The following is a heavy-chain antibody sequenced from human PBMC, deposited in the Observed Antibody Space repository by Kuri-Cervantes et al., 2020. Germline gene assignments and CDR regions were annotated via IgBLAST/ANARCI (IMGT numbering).Heavy chain of an antibody. CDR1: GFTLSSYW. CDR3: ARHRSGWYRGSNYGMDV. V-gene: IGHV3-7*01. D-gene: IGHD6-19*01. Sequence: GESLKISCAASGFTLSSYWMSWVRQAPGKGLEWVANIKQDGSEKYYVDSVKGRFTISRDNAKNSLYLQMNSLRAEDTAVYYCARHRSGWYRGSNYGMDVWGQGTTVTVSS. J-gene: IGHJ6*02. CDR2: IKQDGSEK.